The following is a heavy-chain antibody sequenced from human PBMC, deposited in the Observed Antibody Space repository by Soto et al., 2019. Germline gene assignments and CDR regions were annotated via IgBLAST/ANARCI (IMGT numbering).Heavy chain of an antibody. CDR1: GFTFSSYA. Sequence: QVQLVESGGGVVQPGRSLRLSCAASGFTFSSYAMHWVRQAPGKGLEWVAVISYDGSNKYYADSVKGRFTISRDNSKNTLYLQMNSRRAEDTAWYYCAREYYDCWSGHGAFDIWGQGTMVTVSS. CDR3: AREYYDCWSGHGAFDI. D-gene: IGHD3-3*01. CDR2: ISYDGSNK. J-gene: IGHJ3*02. V-gene: IGHV3-30-3*01.